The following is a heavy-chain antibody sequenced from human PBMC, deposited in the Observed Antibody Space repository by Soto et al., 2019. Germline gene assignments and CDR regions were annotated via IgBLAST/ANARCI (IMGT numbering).Heavy chain of an antibody. J-gene: IGHJ3*02. CDR2: IYWDDDK. V-gene: IGHV2-5*02. Sequence: QITLKESGPTLVKPTQTLTLTCTFSGFSLSTSGVGVGWIRQPPGKALEWLALIYWDDDKRYSPSLKSRLTITKYTSKNQVFITMTNMEPVDTATYYCAHTPGSSGRDDFDIWGQGTMVTVSS. CDR3: AHTPGSSGRDDFDI. CDR1: GFSLSTSGVG. D-gene: IGHD3-22*01.